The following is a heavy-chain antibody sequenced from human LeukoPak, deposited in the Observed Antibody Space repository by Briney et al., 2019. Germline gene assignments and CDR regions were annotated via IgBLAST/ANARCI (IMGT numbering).Heavy chain of an antibody. Sequence: GGSLRLSCAASGFSFSDYAIYWVRQTPGKGLEGVAVISYDGSNKYYADSVKGRFTISRDNSKNTLYLQMNSLRAEDTAVYYCAKGVYYYDSSGYLDYWGQGTLVTVSS. J-gene: IGHJ4*02. CDR1: GFSFSDYA. D-gene: IGHD3-22*01. CDR3: AKGVYYYDSSGYLDY. CDR2: ISYDGSNK. V-gene: IGHV3-30*18.